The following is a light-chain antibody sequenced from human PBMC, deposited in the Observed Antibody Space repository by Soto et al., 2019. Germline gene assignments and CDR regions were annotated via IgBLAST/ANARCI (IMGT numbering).Light chain of an antibody. CDR1: QSISSW. J-gene: IGKJ1*01. Sequence: DIQMSQSPSTLSASVGDRVTITCRASQSISSWLAWYQQKPGKAPKLLIYDASSLESGVPSRFSGSGSGTEFTLTISSLQPDDFATYYCQQYNSYWTFGQGTNV. CDR2: DAS. V-gene: IGKV1-5*01. CDR3: QQYNSYWT.